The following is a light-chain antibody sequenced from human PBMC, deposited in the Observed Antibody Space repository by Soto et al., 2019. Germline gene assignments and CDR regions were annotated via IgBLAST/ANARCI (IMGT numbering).Light chain of an antibody. CDR1: QSISSY. CDR3: QQRSNWRFT. J-gene: IGKJ3*01. V-gene: IGKV3-11*01. CDR2: DAS. Sequence: EIVLTQSPATLSLSPGERATLSCRASQSISSYLAWYQQKPGQAPRLLIYDASNRATGIPARFSGSGSGTDFTLTTSSLEPEDFAVYYCQQRSNWRFTFGPGTKVDIK.